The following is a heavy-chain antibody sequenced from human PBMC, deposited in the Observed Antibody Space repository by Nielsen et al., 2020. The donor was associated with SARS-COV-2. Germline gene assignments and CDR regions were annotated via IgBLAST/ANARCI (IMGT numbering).Heavy chain of an antibody. CDR1: GFTFSSYA. D-gene: IGHD3-9*01. CDR3: AREVLRYFDRTPRNWFDP. CDR2: ISYDGSNK. Sequence: GESLKISCAASGFTFSSYAMHWVRQAPGKGLEWVAVISYDGSNKYYADSVKGRFTISRDNSKNTLYLQMNSLRAEDTAVYYCAREVLRYFDRTPRNWFDPWGQGTLVTVSS. V-gene: IGHV3-30*04. J-gene: IGHJ5*02.